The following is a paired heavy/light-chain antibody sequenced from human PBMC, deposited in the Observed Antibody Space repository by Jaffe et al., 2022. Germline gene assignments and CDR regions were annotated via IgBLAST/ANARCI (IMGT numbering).Heavy chain of an antibody. CDR1: GYTFTGYY. V-gene: IGHV1-2*06. CDR2: INPNSGGT. D-gene: IGHD2-15*01. J-gene: IGHJ5*02. CDR3: ARAKTVVVVAATGLSP. Sequence: QVQLVQSGAEVKKPGASVKVSCKASGYTFTGYYMHWVRQAPGQGLEWMGRINPNSGGTNYAQKFQGRVTMTRDTSISTAYMELSRLKSDDTAVYYCARAKTVVVVAATGLSPWGQGTLVTVSS.
Light chain of an antibody. CDR2: AAS. V-gene: IGKV1-39*01. CDR1: QSISIY. J-gene: IGKJ1*01. Sequence: DIQMTQSPSSLSASVGDRVTITCRASQSISIYLNWYQQKPGKAPKLLIYAASSLQSGVPSRFSGSGSGTDFTLTISSLQPEDFATYYCQQSYSTPRTFGQGTKVEIK. CDR3: QQSYSTPRT.